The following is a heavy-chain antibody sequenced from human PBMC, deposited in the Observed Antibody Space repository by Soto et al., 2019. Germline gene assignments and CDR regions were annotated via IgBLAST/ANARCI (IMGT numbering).Heavy chain of an antibody. CDR3: ARLRGGDYGDYGWYFDL. V-gene: IGHV4-39*01. CDR1: GGSISSSSYY. J-gene: IGHJ2*01. Sequence: QLQLQESGPGLVKPSETLSLTCTVSGGSISSSSYYWGWIRQPPGKGLEWIGSIYYSGSTYYNPSLKSRVPIAVDTSKNQFSLKLSSVTAADTAVYYCARLRGGDYGDYGWYFDLWGRGTLVTVSS. D-gene: IGHD4-17*01. CDR2: IYYSGST.